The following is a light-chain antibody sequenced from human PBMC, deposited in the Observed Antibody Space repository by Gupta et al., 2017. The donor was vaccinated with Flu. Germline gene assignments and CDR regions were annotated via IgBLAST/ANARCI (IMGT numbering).Light chain of an antibody. Sequence: DIQMTQNPSTLSASVGDRVTITCRASQNINRWLAWYQQKPGKVPKILLYTASNLETGVPSRFSGSGSGTEFTLPINSLQPDDFATYYCQQNSTYPWTFGQGTKVDI. CDR1: QNINRW. V-gene: IGKV1-5*03. J-gene: IGKJ1*01. CDR2: TAS. CDR3: QQNSTYPWT.